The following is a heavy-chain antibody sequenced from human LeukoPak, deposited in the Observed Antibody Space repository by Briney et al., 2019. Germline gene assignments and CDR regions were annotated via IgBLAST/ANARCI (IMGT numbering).Heavy chain of an antibody. CDR3: AKGNWFDP. Sequence: PGGSLRLSCAASGFTFSTYAINWVRQAPGRGLEWVSGISGSGTKTYSADSVKGRFTISRDNSKNTVYLQMNSLRAEDTAVYYCAKGNWFDPWGQGTLVTVSS. V-gene: IGHV3-23*01. J-gene: IGHJ5*02. CDR1: GFTFSTYA. CDR2: ISGSGTKT.